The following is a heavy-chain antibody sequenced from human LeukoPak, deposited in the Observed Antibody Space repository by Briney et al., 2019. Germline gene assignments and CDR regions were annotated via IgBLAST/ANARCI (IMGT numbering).Heavy chain of an antibody. V-gene: IGHV3-23*01. Sequence: PGGSLRLSCAASGFTFNNYAMSWVRQAPGKGLEWVSVISGSDTSTYYADSVKGRFTISRDNSKNTLYLQMNSLRAEDTAVYYCAREGPGVHYGMDVWGQGTTVTVSS. CDR2: ISGSDTST. CDR3: AREGPGVHYGMDV. J-gene: IGHJ6*02. D-gene: IGHD6-6*01. CDR1: GFTFNNYA.